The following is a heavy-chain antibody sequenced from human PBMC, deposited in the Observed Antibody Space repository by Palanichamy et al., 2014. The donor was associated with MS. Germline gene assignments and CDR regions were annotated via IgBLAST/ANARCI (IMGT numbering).Heavy chain of an antibody. V-gene: IGHV3-7*01. CDR1: EFTFSSHW. J-gene: IGHJ6*02. CDR3: ARGHYGMDV. Sequence: EVQLVESGGGLVQPGGSLRLSCTASEFTFSSHWMTWVRQAPGGGLEWVASIKTDGSEKYYVDSVKGRFTLSRDNAKSSLYLQMNSLRAGDTAVYYCARGHYGMDVWGQGTTVTVSS. CDR2: IKTDGSEK.